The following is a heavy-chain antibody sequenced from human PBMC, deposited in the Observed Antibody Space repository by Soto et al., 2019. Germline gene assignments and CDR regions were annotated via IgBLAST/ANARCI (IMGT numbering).Heavy chain of an antibody. CDR1: GFTFSNAW. J-gene: IGHJ6*02. CDR2: VNNDGYNT. V-gene: IGHV3-74*01. Sequence: PGGSLRLSCRASGFTFSNAWMHWVRRAPGKGLVWVSRVNNDGYNTAYADSVKGRFTISRDNARNILYMQMDSLRVEDTAIYYCAREEGGPDACGQGTAVTVSS. CDR3: AREEGGPDA.